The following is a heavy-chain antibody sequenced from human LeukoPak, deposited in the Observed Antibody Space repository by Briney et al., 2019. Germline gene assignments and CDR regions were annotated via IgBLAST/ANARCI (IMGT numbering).Heavy chain of an antibody. J-gene: IGHJ4*02. CDR3: ARINYGGIEIDY. V-gene: IGHV3-21*01. D-gene: IGHD4-23*01. Sequence: PGGSLRLSCAASGFTFSSYSMNWVRQAPGKGLEGVSSISSSSSYIYYADSVKGRFTISRDNAKNSLYLQMNSLRAEDTAVYYCARINYGGIEIDYWGQGTLVTVSS. CDR2: ISSSSSYI. CDR1: GFTFSSYS.